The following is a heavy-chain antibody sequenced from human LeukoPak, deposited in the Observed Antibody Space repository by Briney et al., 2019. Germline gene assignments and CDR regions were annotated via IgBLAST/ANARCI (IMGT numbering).Heavy chain of an antibody. D-gene: IGHD4-11*01. V-gene: IGHV3-33*01. Sequence: GTSLRLSCAASGFIFSHYGMHWARQAPGKGLEWVAVIWSDGTNRYYADSVKGRFSINRDDSQKRVFLQMDSLRAEDTAVYYCARDAQRGFDYSNSLQYWGQGALVTVSS. CDR1: GFIFSHYG. CDR2: IWSDGTNR. CDR3: ARDAQRGFDYSNSLQY. J-gene: IGHJ4*02.